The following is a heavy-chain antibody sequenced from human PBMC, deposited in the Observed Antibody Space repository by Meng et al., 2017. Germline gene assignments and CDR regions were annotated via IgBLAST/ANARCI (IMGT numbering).Heavy chain of an antibody. D-gene: IGHD1-1*01. CDR2: INHSGST. CDR1: GGSFSGYY. V-gene: IGHV4-34*01. J-gene: IGHJ4*02. CDR3: ASFSVGERQFDY. Sequence: SETLSLTCAVYGGSFSGYYWSWIRQPPGKGLEWIGEINHSGSTNYNPSLKSRVTISVATSKNQFSLKLSSVTAADTAVYYCASFSVGERQFDYWGQGTLVTVSS.